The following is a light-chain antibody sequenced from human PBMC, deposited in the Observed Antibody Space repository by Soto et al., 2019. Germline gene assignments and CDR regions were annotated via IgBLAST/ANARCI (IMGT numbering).Light chain of an antibody. CDR3: AAWDVSLSGYV. CDR2: RSD. J-gene: IGLJ1*01. Sequence: QAVVTQPPSASGTPGQKVTISCSGSSSNIGTNYVYWYQQFPGTAPRLLIHRSDQRPSGVPGRFSGSKSGTSASLAISGLRSDDEADYYCAAWDVSLSGYVFGTGTKVTVL. V-gene: IGLV1-47*01. CDR1: SSNIGTNY.